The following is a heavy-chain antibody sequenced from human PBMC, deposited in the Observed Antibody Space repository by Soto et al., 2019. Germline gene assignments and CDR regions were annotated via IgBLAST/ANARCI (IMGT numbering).Heavy chain of an antibody. CDR1: SGSINGGDCP. CDR3: ARGRIQLWYPFDY. CDR2: IYHSGST. J-gene: IGHJ4*02. Sequence: SETLSLTSAVPSGSINGGDCPWNWNQQPPGKGLEWIGYIYHSGSTNYSPSLKSRVTISVDRSTNQFSLKLSSVTAADTAVYYCARGRIQLWYPFDYWGQGTPVTVSS. V-gene: IGHV4-30-2*01. D-gene: IGHD5-18*01.